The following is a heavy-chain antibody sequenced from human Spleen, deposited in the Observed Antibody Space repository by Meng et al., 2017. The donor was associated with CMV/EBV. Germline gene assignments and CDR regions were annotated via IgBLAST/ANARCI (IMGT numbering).Heavy chain of an antibody. Sequence: GSPLKISCKASGFTFSNSGMHWVRQGPGKGLEWVALIRIDGRSKFYADSVKGRFTISRDNSKNTLDLQMNSLRAEDTAVYYCAKGFYYGMDVWGQGTTVTVSS. J-gene: IGHJ6*02. CDR3: AKGFYYGMDV. CDR2: IRIDGRSK. CDR1: GFTFSNSG. V-gene: IGHV3-30*02.